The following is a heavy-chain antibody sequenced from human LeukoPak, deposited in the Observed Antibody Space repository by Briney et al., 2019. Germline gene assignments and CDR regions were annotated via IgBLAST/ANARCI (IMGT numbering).Heavy chain of an antibody. D-gene: IGHD2-2*01. CDR2: ISSSGSTI. Sequence: PGGSLRLFCAASGFTFSDYYMSWIRQAPGKGLEWVSYISSSGSTIYYADSVKGRFTISRDNAKNSLYLQMNSLRAEDTAVYYCARERGCSSTSCYPDAFDIWGQGTMVTDSS. J-gene: IGHJ3*02. V-gene: IGHV3-11*04. CDR3: ARERGCSSTSCYPDAFDI. CDR1: GFTFSDYY.